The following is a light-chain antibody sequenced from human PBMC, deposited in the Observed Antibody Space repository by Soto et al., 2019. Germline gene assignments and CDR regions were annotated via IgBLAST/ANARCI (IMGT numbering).Light chain of an antibody. CDR2: EVS. CDR3: RQARQFPLFA. Sequence: EIMLTQTPLSLSVTPGQPASISCKSSQSLLHSDGKTYLYWYLQRPGQPPHLLMYEVSNRFAGVSDRFSGSGSGTDFTLKISRVEAEDVGVYYCRQARQFPLFAFGPGTKVDIK. CDR1: QSLLHSDGKTY. V-gene: IGKV2D-29*01. J-gene: IGKJ3*01.